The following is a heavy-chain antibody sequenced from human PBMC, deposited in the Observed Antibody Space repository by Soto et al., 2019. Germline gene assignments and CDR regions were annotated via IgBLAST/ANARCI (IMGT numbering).Heavy chain of an antibody. V-gene: IGHV4-30-2*01. J-gene: IGHJ4*02. D-gene: IGHD3-16*01. CDR1: GGSISSCGYS. CDR2: MYHSGST. Sequence: PSETLSLTCAVSGGSISSCGYSWSWIRQPPGKGLEWSGYMYHSGSTYCSASLKSRGARSVERSKNQFPLKGRSVTAAHTAVYYCASTRLGGTVDNDYWGQGTLVTVSS. CDR3: ASTRLGGTVDNDY.